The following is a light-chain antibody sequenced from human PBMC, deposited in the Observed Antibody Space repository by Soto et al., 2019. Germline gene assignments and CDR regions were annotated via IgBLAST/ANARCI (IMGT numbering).Light chain of an antibody. CDR1: QSISTS. CDR3: QQSYNLPWP. Sequence: DIQMTQSTSSLSASVGDRVTITCRTGQSISTSLNWYQQKPGKASKVLIYGASRLQSGVAPSFSGRGSGTECTLTISRLQPDDFATYYCQQSYNLPWPFGQGTKVEIK. J-gene: IGKJ1*01. CDR2: GAS. V-gene: IGKV1-39*01.